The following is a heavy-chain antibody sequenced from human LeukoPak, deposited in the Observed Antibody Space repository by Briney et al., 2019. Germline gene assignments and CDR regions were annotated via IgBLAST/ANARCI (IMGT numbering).Heavy chain of an antibody. V-gene: IGHV3-11*01. Sequence: PGGSLRLSCAASGFTFSDYYMSWIRQAPGKGLEWVSYISSSGSTIYSADSVKGRFTISRDNAKNSLYLQMNSLRAEDTAVYYCARDWDYDILTGFPYYGMDVWGQGTTVTVSS. CDR2: ISSSGSTI. D-gene: IGHD3-9*01. CDR1: GFTFSDYY. J-gene: IGHJ6*02. CDR3: ARDWDYDILTGFPYYGMDV.